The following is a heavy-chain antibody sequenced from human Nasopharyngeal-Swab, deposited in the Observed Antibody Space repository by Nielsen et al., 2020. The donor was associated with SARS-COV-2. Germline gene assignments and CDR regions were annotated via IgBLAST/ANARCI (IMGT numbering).Heavy chain of an antibody. CDR3: ARQDVSGSYRFMVY. Sequence: SETLSLTCTVSGGSIGTYYWSWIRQHPGKGLEWIGYIYYTGSTMYNPSLKGRVTLSVDTSENQFSLRLTSVTAADSAVYYCARQDVSGSYRFMVYWGQGTLVTVSS. V-gene: IGHV4-59*08. D-gene: IGHD3-16*02. CDR2: IYYTGST. CDR1: GGSIGTYY. J-gene: IGHJ4*02.